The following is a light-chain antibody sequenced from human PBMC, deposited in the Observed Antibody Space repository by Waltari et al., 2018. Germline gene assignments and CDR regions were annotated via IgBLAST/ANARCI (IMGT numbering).Light chain of an antibody. J-gene: IGLJ3*02. CDR2: DTS. V-gene: IGLV7-46*01. Sequence: QAVVTQEPSLTVSPGGTVTPTCGSSTGDVTSGHYPYWLQQKPGQAPRTLIYDTSNKRSWTPARFSGSLLGGKAALTLSGAQPEDEAEYHCLLSYSDGWVFGGGTKLTVL. CDR1: TGDVTSGHY. CDR3: LLSYSDGWV.